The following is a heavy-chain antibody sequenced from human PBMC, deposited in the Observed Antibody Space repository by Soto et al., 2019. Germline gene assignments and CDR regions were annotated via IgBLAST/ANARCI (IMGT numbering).Heavy chain of an antibody. J-gene: IGHJ6*02. CDR2: LGAARHP. Sequence: EVQLVESGGGSVQPGESLRLSCAASGFSFRDYDMHWVRQRKGKGLEWVSALGAARHPYYVGSVKGRFSVSRYNAQTSLFLQMNNLRVDDTAVYFCARAYLGRLPRRADYYYAMDVWGRGTTVTVSS. CDR1: GFSFRDYD. CDR3: ARAYLGRLPRRADYYYAMDV. D-gene: IGHD1-26*01. V-gene: IGHV3-13*05.